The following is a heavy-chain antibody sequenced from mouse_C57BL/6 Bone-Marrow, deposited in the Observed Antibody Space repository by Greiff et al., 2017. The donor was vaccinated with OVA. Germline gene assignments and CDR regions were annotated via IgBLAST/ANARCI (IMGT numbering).Heavy chain of an antibody. Sequence: EVKLMESGGGLVKPGGSLKLSCAASGFTFSDYGMHWVRQAPEKGLEWVAYISSGSSTIYYADTVKGRFTISRDNAKNTLFLQMTSLRSEDTAMYYCARGGYPWFAYWRQGTLVTVSA. V-gene: IGHV5-17*01. CDR2: ISSGSSTI. D-gene: IGHD2-14*01. J-gene: IGHJ3*01. CDR1: GFTFSDYG. CDR3: ARGGYPWFAY.